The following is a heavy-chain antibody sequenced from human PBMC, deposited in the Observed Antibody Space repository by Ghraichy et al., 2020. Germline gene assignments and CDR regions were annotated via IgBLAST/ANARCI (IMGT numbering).Heavy chain of an antibody. J-gene: IGHJ2*01. V-gene: IGHV4-34*01. CDR3: ARGIHPPPGAIHFDL. Sequence: SETLSLTCAVYGGSFSGYYWSWIRQPPGKGLEWIGEINHSGSTNYNPSLKSRVTISVDTSKNQFSLKLSSVTAADTAVYYCARGIHPPPGAIHFDLWGRGTLVTVSS. D-gene: IGHD2-21*01. CDR2: INHSGST. CDR1: GGSFSGYY.